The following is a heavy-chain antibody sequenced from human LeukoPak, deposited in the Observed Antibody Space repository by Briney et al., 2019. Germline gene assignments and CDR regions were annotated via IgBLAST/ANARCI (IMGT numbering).Heavy chain of an antibody. J-gene: IGHJ5*02. CDR2: ISPYDGDT. D-gene: IGHD2-21*02. CDR3: ARDYCARGGDCYKEDLFDP. V-gene: IGHV1-18*01. Sequence: ASVKVSCKASGYTFAIFGISWVRQAPGQGLEWMAWISPYDGDTNYAQNFEGRVTMTTETSTSTAYMELRSLRSDDTAIYYCARDYCARGGDCYKEDLFDPWGQGTLVTVSS. CDR1: GYTFAIFG.